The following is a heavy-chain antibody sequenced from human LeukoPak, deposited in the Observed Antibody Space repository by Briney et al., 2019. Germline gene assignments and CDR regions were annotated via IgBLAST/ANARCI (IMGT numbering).Heavy chain of an antibody. V-gene: IGHV4-30-2*01. D-gene: IGHD6-13*01. J-gene: IGHJ4*02. Sequence: SETLSLTCTVSGGSISSGGYSWGWIRQPPGKGLEWIGYIYHSGSTYYNPSLKSRVTISVDRSKNQFSLKLSSVTAADTAVYYCARVNLIAAALYYFDYWGQGTLVTVSS. CDR1: GGSISSGGYS. CDR2: IYHSGST. CDR3: ARVNLIAAALYYFDY.